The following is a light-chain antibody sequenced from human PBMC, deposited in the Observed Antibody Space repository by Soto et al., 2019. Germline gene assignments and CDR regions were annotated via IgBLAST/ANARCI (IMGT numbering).Light chain of an antibody. CDR3: QQYGSSPA. V-gene: IGKV3-20*01. CDR1: QSVSSNH. CDR2: GAS. Sequence: EIVLTQSPGTLSLSPGERATLSCRASQSVSSNHLAWYQQKPGQAPRLLIYGASSRATGIPDTFSGSGSGTDFTLTINRLEPEDFAVYYCQQYGSSPAFGGGTKVEIK. J-gene: IGKJ4*01.